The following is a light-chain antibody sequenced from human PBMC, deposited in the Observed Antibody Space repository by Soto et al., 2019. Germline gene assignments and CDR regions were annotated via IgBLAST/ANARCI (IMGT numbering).Light chain of an antibody. V-gene: IGKV3-15*01. Sequence: EIVMTQSPATLSVSPGERATLSCRASQSVSGNLAWYQQKPGQAPRLLIYGASTRATGIPARFSGSGSGTEFTLTISSLQSEDCAVYYCQQYKNWPRTFGQGTKVEIK. J-gene: IGKJ1*01. CDR3: QQYKNWPRT. CDR2: GAS. CDR1: QSVSGN.